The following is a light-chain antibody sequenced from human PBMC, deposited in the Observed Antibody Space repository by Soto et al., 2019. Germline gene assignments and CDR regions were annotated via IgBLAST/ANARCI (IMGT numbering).Light chain of an antibody. J-gene: IGLJ2*01. CDR3: ATWDDSLSGPV. V-gene: IGLV1-47*01. Sequence: QSVLTQPPSASGTPGQRVTISCSGSSSNIGSNSVYWYQQLPGTAPKLLIYRNDQWPPGVPDRFSGSKSGTSASLAISGLRSEDEADYYCATWDDSLSGPVFGGGTKLTVL. CDR1: SSNIGSNS. CDR2: RND.